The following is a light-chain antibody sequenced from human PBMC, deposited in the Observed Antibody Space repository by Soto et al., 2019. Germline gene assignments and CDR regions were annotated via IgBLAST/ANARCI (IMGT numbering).Light chain of an antibody. Sequence: EIVLTQSPVTLSLSPGERATLSCRASQSVGSYLVWYQQKPGQAPRLLIFDASTRATDIPDRFSDSGSGTDFTLTISSLEPEDFAIYYCQQRSSWPTFGGGTRVEIK. V-gene: IGKV3-11*01. J-gene: IGKJ4*01. CDR2: DAS. CDR1: QSVGSY. CDR3: QQRSSWPT.